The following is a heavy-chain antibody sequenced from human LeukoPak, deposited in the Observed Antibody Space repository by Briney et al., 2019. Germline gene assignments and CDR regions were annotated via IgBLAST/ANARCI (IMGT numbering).Heavy chain of an antibody. CDR1: GGSISSSSYY. Sequence: SETLSLTCTVSGGSISSSSYYWGWIRQPPGKGLEWIGSIYYSGSTYYNPSLKSRVTISVDTSKSQFSLKVSSVTAADTAVYYCARDRFDDSSGYYYHYYYYMDVWGKGTTVTVPS. CDR3: ARDRFDDSSGYYYHYYYYMDV. V-gene: IGHV4-39*07. CDR2: IYYSGST. J-gene: IGHJ6*03. D-gene: IGHD3-22*01.